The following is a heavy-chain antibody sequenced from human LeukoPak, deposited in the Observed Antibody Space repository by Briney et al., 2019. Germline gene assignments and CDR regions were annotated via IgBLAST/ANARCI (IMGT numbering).Heavy chain of an antibody. CDR1: GFTFSDYD. J-gene: IGHJ4*02. Sequence: GGSLRFCCSASGFTFSDYDMNWVRQAPGKGLEWVSSISGLSTHIYYGDSVKGRFSISRDNAKNSVYLQMNSLGVEDAAIYYCGRAFPPLRTSSAGDLWGQGILVTVSS. D-gene: IGHD3-16*01. CDR3: GRAFPPLRTSSAGDL. CDR2: ISGLSTHI. V-gene: IGHV3-69-1*02.